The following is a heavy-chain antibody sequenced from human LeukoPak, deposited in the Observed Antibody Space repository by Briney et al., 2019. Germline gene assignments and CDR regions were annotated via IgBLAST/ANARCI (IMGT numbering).Heavy chain of an antibody. CDR2: INHSEST. Sequence: SETLSLTCTVSGGSISSYYWSWIRQPPGKGLEWIGEINHSESTNYNPSLKSRVTISVDTSKNQFSLKVSSVTAADTAVYYCARHVKWLRFAIAAQSYYFDYWGQGTLVTVSS. CDR3: ARHVKWLRFAIAAQSYYFDY. J-gene: IGHJ4*02. D-gene: IGHD5-12*01. CDR1: GGSISSYY. V-gene: IGHV4-34*01.